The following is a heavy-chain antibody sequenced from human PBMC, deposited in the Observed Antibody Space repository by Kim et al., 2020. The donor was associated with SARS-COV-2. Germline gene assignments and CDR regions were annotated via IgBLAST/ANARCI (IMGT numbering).Heavy chain of an antibody. Sequence: NYNPSLKSRVTISVDTSKNQFSLKLSSVTAADTAVYYCARDGVVRGVMGYWGQGTLVTVSS. J-gene: IGHJ4*02. CDR3: ARDGVVRGVMGY. V-gene: IGHV4-34*01. D-gene: IGHD3-10*01.